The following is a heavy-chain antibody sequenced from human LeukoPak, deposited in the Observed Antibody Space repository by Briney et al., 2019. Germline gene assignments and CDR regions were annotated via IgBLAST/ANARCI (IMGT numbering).Heavy chain of an antibody. Sequence: PGGSLRLSCEASGFTFSNVWMNWVRQAPGKGLEWIGRIKTKTDGGTTEYAAPVKGRFTISRDDSKNTVYLQMNSLKTEDTAVYYCTGYTTVTTFFDSWGQGTLVTVSS. V-gene: IGHV3-15*01. D-gene: IGHD4-17*01. CDR1: GFTFSNVW. J-gene: IGHJ4*02. CDR3: TGYTTVTTFFDS. CDR2: IKTKTDGGTT.